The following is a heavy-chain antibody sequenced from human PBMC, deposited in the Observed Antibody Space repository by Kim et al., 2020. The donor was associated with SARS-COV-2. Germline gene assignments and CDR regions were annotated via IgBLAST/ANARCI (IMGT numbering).Heavy chain of an antibody. D-gene: IGHD3-22*01. V-gene: IGHV3-48*04. CDR1: GFTFSSYS. CDR3: ARDHEYYYDSSGYSVPRY. J-gene: IGHJ4*02. Sequence: GGSLRLSCAASGFTFSSYSMNWVRQAPGKGLEWVSYISSSSSTIYYADSVKGRFTISRDNAKNSLYLQMNSLRAEDTAVYYCARDHEYYYDSSGYSVPRYWGQGTLVTVSS. CDR2: ISSSSSTI.